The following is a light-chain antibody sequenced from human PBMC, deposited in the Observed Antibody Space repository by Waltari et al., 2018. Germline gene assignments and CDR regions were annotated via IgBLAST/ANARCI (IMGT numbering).Light chain of an antibody. Sequence: EIVLTQSPATLSLSPGEGATLSCRASQSVTTNLAWYQQKPGQAPRLLISGASARATNIPHRFSGSGSVTDFTLTISSLEPEDVATYYCLQRAEWPHTFGQGTKVEIK. CDR1: QSVTTN. CDR2: GAS. V-gene: IGKV3-15*01. J-gene: IGKJ1*01. CDR3: LQRAEWPHT.